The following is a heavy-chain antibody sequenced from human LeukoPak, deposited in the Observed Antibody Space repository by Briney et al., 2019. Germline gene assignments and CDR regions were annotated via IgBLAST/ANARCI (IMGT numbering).Heavy chain of an antibody. D-gene: IGHD3-22*01. Sequence: GGSLRLSCAASGFTFSSYAMSWVRQAPGKGLEWVSAISGSGGSTYYADSVKGRFTISRDNSKNTLYLQMNSLRAEDTAVYYCAKELYYDSSGYPSAFDYWGQGTLVTVSS. CDR2: ISGSGGST. CDR1: GFTFSSYA. CDR3: AKELYYDSSGYPSAFDY. J-gene: IGHJ4*02. V-gene: IGHV3-23*01.